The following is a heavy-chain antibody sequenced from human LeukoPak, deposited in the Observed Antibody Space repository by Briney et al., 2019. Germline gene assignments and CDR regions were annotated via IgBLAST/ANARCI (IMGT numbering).Heavy chain of an antibody. CDR3: ARIRAVRFSFDY. Sequence: GGSLRLSCAVSGFTFSSYSMNWVRQAPGKGLEWVSSISSSSYIYYVDSVKGRFTISRDNAKNSLYLQMNSLRAEDTAVYYCARIRAVRFSFDYWGQGTLVTVSS. J-gene: IGHJ4*02. CDR2: ISSSSYI. CDR1: GFTFSSYS. V-gene: IGHV3-21*01. D-gene: IGHD6-6*01.